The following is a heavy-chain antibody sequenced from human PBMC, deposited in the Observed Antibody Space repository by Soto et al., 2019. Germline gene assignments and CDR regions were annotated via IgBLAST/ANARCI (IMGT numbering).Heavy chain of an antibody. CDR2: IYSSENT. Sequence: PSETLSLTCTVSGGSVSSSTYSWGWIRQSPGQGLEWIGTIYSSENTYYNPSLKSRVTVSLDSSKNQFSLKLTSVTAADTAIYYCARGHLWLEDWGQGTLVTVSS. CDR3: ARGHLWLED. CDR1: GGSVSSSTYS. J-gene: IGHJ4*02. D-gene: IGHD3-3*01. V-gene: IGHV4-39*07.